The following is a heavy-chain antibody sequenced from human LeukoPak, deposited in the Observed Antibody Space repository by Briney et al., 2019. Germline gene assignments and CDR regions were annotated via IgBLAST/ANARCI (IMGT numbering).Heavy chain of an antibody. CDR3: ARDHYYYYMDV. CDR1: GGSINTPNYY. V-gene: IGHV4-39*07. CDR2: IFYSGGT. Sequence: SETLSLTCTVSGGSINTPNYYWGWIRQTPGKGLEWIGNIFYSGGTYYSPSLTSRVTISPDTSRNQFSLKLNSVTAADTAVYYCARDHYYYYMDVWGKGTTVTVSS. J-gene: IGHJ6*03.